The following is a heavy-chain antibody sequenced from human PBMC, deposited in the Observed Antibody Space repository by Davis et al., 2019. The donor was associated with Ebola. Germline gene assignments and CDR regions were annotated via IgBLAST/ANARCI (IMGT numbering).Heavy chain of an antibody. J-gene: IGHJ4*02. D-gene: IGHD3-3*01. Sequence: MPGGSLRLSCTVSGGSISSSSYYWGWIRQPPGKGLEWIGSIYYSGSTYYNPSLKSRVTISVDTSKNQFSLKLSSVTAADTAVYYCASTFGVVIIYWGQGTLVTVSS. CDR3: ASTFGVVIIY. CDR1: GGSISSSSYY. CDR2: IYYSGST. V-gene: IGHV4-39*01.